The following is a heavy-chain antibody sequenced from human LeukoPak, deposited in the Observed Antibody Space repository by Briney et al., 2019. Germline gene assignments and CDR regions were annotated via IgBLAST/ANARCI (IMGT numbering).Heavy chain of an antibody. D-gene: IGHD4-17*01. CDR3: AIIDYGDSRGWYFDL. CDR2: MNPNSGNT. J-gene: IGHJ2*01. CDR1: GGTFSSYA. V-gene: IGHV1-8*02. Sequence: GASVKVSCKASGGTFSSYAISWVRQAPGQGLEWMGWMNPNSGNTGYAQKFQGRVTMTRNTSISTAYMELSSLRSEDTAVYYCAIIDYGDSRGWYFDLWGRGTLVTVSS.